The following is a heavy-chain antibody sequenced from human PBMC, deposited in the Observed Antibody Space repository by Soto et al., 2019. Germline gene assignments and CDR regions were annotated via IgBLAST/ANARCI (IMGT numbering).Heavy chain of an antibody. D-gene: IGHD2-15*01. CDR2: MNPNSGNT. Sequence: QVQLVQSGAEVKKPGASVKVACKASGYTFTSYDSNWVRQATGQGLEWMGWMNPNSGNTVYAEKFQGRVTMTRNTSISTAYMELSSLRSEDTAVNYCARELAYSLDYWGQGTLVTVSS. V-gene: IGHV1-8*01. J-gene: IGHJ4*02. CDR3: ARELAYSLDY. CDR1: GYTFTSYD.